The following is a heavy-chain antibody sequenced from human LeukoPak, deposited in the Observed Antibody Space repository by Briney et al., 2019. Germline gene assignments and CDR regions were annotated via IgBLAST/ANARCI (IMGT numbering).Heavy chain of an antibody. Sequence: ASETLSLTCTVSGGSISSYYWNWIRQPAGKGLEWIGRIYPTGTTDYNPFLKSRVTISLDKSKNQFSLKLNSVTAADTAVYYCARDPSRPDRPAWVYFDPWGQGTLVTVSS. CDR3: ARDPSRPDRPAWVYFDP. D-gene: IGHD5/OR15-5a*01. J-gene: IGHJ5*02. V-gene: IGHV4-4*07. CDR2: IYPTGTT. CDR1: GGSISSYY.